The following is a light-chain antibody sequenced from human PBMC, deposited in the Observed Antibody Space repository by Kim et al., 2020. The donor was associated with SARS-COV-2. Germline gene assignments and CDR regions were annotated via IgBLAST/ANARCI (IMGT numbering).Light chain of an antibody. V-gene: IGKV3-15*01. CDR3: QQYDKWPLT. CDR1: QSANSN. Sequence: VSPGERATLSCRASQSANSNLAWYQQKPGQAPRLLIYDASTRATDIPARFSGSGSGTDFTLTISCLQSEDCAVYYCQQYDKWPLTFGGGTKVDIK. CDR2: DAS. J-gene: IGKJ4*01.